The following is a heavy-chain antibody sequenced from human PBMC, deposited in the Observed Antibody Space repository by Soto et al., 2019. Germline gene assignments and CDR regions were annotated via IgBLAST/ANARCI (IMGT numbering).Heavy chain of an antibody. Sequence: PSETLSLTCTVSGGSISSSSYYLGWIRQPPGKGLEWIGSIYYSGSTYYNPSLKSRVTISVDTSKNQFSLKLSSVTAADTAVYYCARTGTAEDYYGMEVWGQGTTVTVSS. CDR1: GGSISSSSYY. J-gene: IGHJ6*02. D-gene: IGHD1-1*01. V-gene: IGHV4-39*01. CDR2: IYYSGST. CDR3: ARTGTAEDYYGMEV.